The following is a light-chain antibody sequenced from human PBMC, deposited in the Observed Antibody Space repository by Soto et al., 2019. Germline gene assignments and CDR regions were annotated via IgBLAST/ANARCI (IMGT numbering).Light chain of an antibody. CDR3: CSKSGGTSVI. Sequence: QSALTQPASVSESPGQSITISCTGTSSDVGSYKLVSWYQKHPGNVPKLVIYAVSNRPSGVSARFSGSKSGNTASLTISGLQVEDEADYYCCSKSGGTSVIFGGGTELTVL. CDR2: AVS. CDR1: SSDVGSYKL. V-gene: IGLV2-23*02. J-gene: IGLJ2*01.